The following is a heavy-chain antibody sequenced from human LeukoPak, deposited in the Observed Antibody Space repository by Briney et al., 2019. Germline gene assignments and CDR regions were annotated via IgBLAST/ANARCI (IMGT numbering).Heavy chain of an antibody. J-gene: IGHJ5*02. CDR1: GGTFSSYA. V-gene: IGHV1-69*13. D-gene: IGHD6-13*01. CDR2: IIPIFGTA. CDR3: ARGTELVHPHWFDP. Sequence: SVKVSCKASGGTFSSYAISWVRQAPGHGREWVGGIIPIFGTANYAQKFQGRVTITADESTSTAYMELSSLRSEDTAVYYCARGTELVHPHWFDPWGQGTLVTVSS.